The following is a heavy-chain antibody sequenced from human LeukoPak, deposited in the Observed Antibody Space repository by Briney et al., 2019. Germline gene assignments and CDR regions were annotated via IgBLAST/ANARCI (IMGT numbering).Heavy chain of an antibody. Sequence: PSETLSLTCTVSGGSMRSSSYYWGWVRQPPGKGLEWIGSFYNVGDTYYNPSLKSRVTISVDTSRKQFSLRLTSVTAADTAVYYCVLMPGYWGQGILVAVSS. CDR1: GGSMRSSSYY. D-gene: IGHD3-16*01. CDR2: FYNVGDT. CDR3: VLMPGY. V-gene: IGHV4-39*01. J-gene: IGHJ4*02.